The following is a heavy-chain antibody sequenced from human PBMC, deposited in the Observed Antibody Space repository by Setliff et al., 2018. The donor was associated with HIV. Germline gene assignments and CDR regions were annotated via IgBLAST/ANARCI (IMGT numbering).Heavy chain of an antibody. J-gene: IGHJ4*02. Sequence: SLRLSCEASGFTFSASPIHWVRQAPGKGLEWTAVISYDGRNKFYIDSVKGRFTLSRDNSKNTVYLQMNSLRPEDTGVYYCVRDGKIGARLDYWGPGTQVTVSS. V-gene: IGHV3-30*04. CDR3: VRDGKIGARLDY. CDR1: GFTFSASP. CDR2: ISYDGRNK. D-gene: IGHD1-26*01.